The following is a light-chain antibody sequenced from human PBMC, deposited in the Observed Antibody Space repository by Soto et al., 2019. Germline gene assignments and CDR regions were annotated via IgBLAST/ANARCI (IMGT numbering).Light chain of an antibody. J-gene: IGKJ2*01. Sequence: DIQMTQAPSSLSASVGDRVTITCRASQSVRTYLNWYQRKPGKAPKVLIYGASALQSGVPSRFSGSGSGTDFTLNVSSLQPEDFATYYCQQSFTTPYTFGQGTKLEIK. CDR3: QQSFTTPYT. CDR1: QSVRTY. V-gene: IGKV1-39*01. CDR2: GAS.